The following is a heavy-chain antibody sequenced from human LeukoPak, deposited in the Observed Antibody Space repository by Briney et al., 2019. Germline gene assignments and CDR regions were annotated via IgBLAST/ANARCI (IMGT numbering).Heavy chain of an antibody. V-gene: IGHV4-34*01. J-gene: IGHJ4*02. CDR2: INHSGST. Sequence: SETLSLTCAVYGGSFSGYYWSWIRQPPGKGLEWIGEINHSGSTNYKPSLKSRVTISVDTSKNQFSLKLSSVTAADTAVYYCARRFGDGSFAYWGQGTLVTVSS. CDR3: ARRFGDGSFAY. D-gene: IGHD3-16*01. CDR1: GGSFSGYY.